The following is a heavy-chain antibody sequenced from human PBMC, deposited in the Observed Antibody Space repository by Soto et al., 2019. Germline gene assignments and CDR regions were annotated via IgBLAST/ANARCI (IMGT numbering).Heavy chain of an antibody. CDR1: NGSISSAY. CDR2: ISYRGST. J-gene: IGHJ6*02. D-gene: IGHD3-16*01. CDR3: ARDYDVAYYGMDV. V-gene: IGHV4-59*01. Sequence: QVQLQESGPGLVKPSETLSLTCTVSNGSISSAYWSWIRQPPGKGLEWFGYISYRGSTKYNPSLKSRVAISVDTSKTQFSLRLSSVTAADTAVYYCARDYDVAYYGMDVWGQGTTVTVSS.